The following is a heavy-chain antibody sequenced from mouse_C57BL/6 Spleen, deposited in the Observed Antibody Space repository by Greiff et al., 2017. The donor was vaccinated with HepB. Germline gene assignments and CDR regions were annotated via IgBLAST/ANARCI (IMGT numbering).Heavy chain of an antibody. J-gene: IGHJ4*01. D-gene: IGHD1-1*01. V-gene: IGHV2-3*01. CDR3: AKPLIYYYGSSFYYAMDY. Sequence: VQVVESGPGLVAPSQSLSITCTVSGFSLTSYGVSWVRQPPGKGLEWLGVIWGDGSTNYHSALISRLSISKDNSKSQVFLKLNSLQTDDTATYYCAKPLIYYYGSSFYYAMDYWGQGTSVTVSS. CDR1: GFSLTSYG. CDR2: IWGDGST.